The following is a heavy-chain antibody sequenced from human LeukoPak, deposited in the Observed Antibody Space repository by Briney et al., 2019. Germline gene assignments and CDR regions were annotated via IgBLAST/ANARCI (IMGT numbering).Heavy chain of an antibody. CDR2: INPNSGGT. D-gene: IGHD6-19*01. J-gene: IGHJ3*02. V-gene: IGHV1-2*02. CDR1: GYTFTGYY. CDR3: ASGALYSSGWKYAFDI. Sequence: GASVKVSCKASGYTFTGYYMHWVRQAPGQGLEWMGWINPNSGGTNYAQKFQGRVTMTRDTSISTAYMELSRLRSDDTAVYYCASGALYSSGWKYAFDIWGQGTMVTVSS.